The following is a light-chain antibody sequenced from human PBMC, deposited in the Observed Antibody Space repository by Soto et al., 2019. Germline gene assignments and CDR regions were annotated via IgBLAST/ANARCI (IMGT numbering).Light chain of an antibody. V-gene: IGKV3-15*01. CDR1: QSVSSN. J-gene: IGKJ4*01. CDR2: GAS. Sequence: EIVMTQSPATLSVSPGARATLSCRASQSVSSNLAWYQQQPGQAPRLLIYGASTRANGIPARFSGSGSGTGFTLTISSLQSEDFAVYYCQQYINWPLTFGGGTKVEIK. CDR3: QQYINWPLT.